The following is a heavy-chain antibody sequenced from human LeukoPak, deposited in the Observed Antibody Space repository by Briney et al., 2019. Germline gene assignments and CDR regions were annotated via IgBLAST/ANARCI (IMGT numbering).Heavy chain of an antibody. Sequence: KPSETLSLTCVVYGGSFSGDYWSWIRQPPGKGLEWIGYIYYSGSTNYNPSLKSRVTISVDTSKNQFSLKLSSVTAADTAVYYCARSDDYVWGSHPFDYWGQGTLVTVSS. V-gene: IGHV4-59*01. CDR1: GGSFSGDY. CDR2: IYYSGST. CDR3: ARSDDYVWGSHPFDY. J-gene: IGHJ4*02. D-gene: IGHD3-16*01.